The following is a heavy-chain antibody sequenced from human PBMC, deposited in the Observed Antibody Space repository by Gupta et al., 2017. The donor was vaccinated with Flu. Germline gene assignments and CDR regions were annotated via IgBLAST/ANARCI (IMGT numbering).Heavy chain of an antibody. CDR2: ISGSGLTA. Sequence: EVQLLESGGGLVQPGGSLRLSCEASGFTFSHYGMNWVRQAPGKGLQWVSGISGSGLTAYYADSVKGRFTISRDNSKNTLYLQMNSLRAEDTAIFYCAQDQRVEMPTTVDHWGQGTLVTVSS. CDR1: GFTFSHYG. J-gene: IGHJ4*02. CDR3: AQDQRVEMPTTVDH. D-gene: IGHD1-1*01. V-gene: IGHV3-23*01.